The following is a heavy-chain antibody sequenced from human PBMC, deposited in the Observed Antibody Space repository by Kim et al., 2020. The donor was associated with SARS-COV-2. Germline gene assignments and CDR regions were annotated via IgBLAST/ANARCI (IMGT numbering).Heavy chain of an antibody. V-gene: IGHV4-59*08. CDR2: IIHTGTT. J-gene: IGHJ4*02. Sequence: SETLSLTCTVSGVSTSSYYWSWIRQSPGKGLEWIGCIIHTGTTNYSPSLKSRVTLSVDTSKNQFSLTLKSVTAADTAVYYCARTRGPAGGAHLDYWGQGTLVTVSS. CDR1: GVSTSSYY. D-gene: IGHD3-16*01. CDR3: ARTRGPAGGAHLDY.